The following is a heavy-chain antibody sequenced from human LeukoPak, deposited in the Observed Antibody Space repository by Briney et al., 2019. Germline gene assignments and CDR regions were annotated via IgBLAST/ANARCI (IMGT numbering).Heavy chain of an antibody. CDR3: ARSKNYAFDF. J-gene: IGHJ4*02. Sequence: SQTLSLTCAISGDSVSSNRASWTWIRQSPSRGLEWLGKTYYWSKWYYDYAISVKSRITIKPDTSRNQFSLQLDSVTPDDTAMYFCARSKNYAFDFWGPGVLVTVSS. CDR1: GDSVSSNRAS. D-gene: IGHD1-7*01. V-gene: IGHV6-1*01. CDR2: TYYWSKWYY.